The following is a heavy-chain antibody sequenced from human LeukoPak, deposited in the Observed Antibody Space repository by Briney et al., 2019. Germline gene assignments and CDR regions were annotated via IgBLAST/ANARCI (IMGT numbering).Heavy chain of an antibody. CDR1: GGSFSGYY. CDR2: INHSGST. D-gene: IGHD3-10*01. CDR3: ARQPKSCTAGVYITGKACWFDP. Sequence: PSETLSLTCAVYGGSFSGYYWSWIRQPPGKGLEWIGEINHSGSTNYNPSLKSRVTISIDTANNRFSLRLTSVTAADTAIHYCARQPKSCTAGVYITGKACWFDPWGQGIQVTVSS. J-gene: IGHJ5*02. V-gene: IGHV4-34*01.